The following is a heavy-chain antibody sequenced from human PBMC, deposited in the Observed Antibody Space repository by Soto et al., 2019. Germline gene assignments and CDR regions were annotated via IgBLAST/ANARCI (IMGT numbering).Heavy chain of an antibody. CDR2: IYHSGST. V-gene: IGHV4-4*02. D-gene: IGHD1-7*01. J-gene: IGHJ6*02. CDR3: ARFLVFLTGTTKDYYYGMDV. CDR1: GGSISSSNW. Sequence: NRSETLSLTCAVSGGSISSSNWWSWVRQPPGKGLEWIGEIYHSGSTNSNPSLKSRVTISVDKSKNQFSPKLSSVTAADTAVYYCARFLVFLTGTTKDYYYGMDVWGQGTTVTVSS.